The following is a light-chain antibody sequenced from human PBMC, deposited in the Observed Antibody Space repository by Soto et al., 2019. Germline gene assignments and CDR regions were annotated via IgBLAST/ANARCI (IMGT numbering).Light chain of an antibody. V-gene: IGKV3-15*01. J-gene: IGKJ1*01. CDR2: GAS. CDR3: QQYNSWPRT. CDR1: QGVNTN. Sequence: EIVMTQSPATLFVSPGERATLSCRASQGVNTNLAWYQQKPGQAPQLLIYGASTRATGVPARFNGSGSGTEFTLTITSLQSEDFATYSCQQYNSWPRTFGHGTKV.